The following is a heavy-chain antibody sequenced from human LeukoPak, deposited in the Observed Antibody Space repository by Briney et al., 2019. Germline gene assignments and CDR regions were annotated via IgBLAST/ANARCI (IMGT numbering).Heavy chain of an antibody. J-gene: IGHJ4*02. Sequence: PGGSLRLSCAVSGITLSNHGMSWVRQAPGKGLEWVAGLGGSGGTTNYADSVKGRFTISRDNRKNILYLQMNSLRAEDTAVYFCAKRGVVIRVILVGFHKEAYYFDSWGQGALVTVSS. CDR1: GITLSNHG. CDR2: LGGSGGTT. CDR3: AKRGVVIRVILVGFHKEAYYFDS. V-gene: IGHV3-23*01. D-gene: IGHD3-22*01.